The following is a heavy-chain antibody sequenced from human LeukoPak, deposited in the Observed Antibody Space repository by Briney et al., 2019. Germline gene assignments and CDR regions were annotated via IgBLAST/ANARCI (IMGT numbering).Heavy chain of an antibody. J-gene: IGHJ5*02. V-gene: IGHV5-51*01. CDR2: IFPADSDT. CDR1: GFSFTNFW. D-gene: IGHD5/OR15-5a*01. Sequence: GESLKISCQGSGFSFTNFWIAWVRQMPGKGLECMGIIFPADSDTRYSPSFQGQVTISADKSISTAYLQWSSLRASDTAMYYCARRVSKYDWFDPWGQGTLVTVSS. CDR3: ARRVSKYDWFDP.